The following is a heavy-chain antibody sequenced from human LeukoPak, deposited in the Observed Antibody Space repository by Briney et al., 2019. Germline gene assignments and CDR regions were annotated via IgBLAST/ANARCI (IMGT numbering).Heavy chain of an antibody. CDR3: ARDGVNRVDSSGYYPTDY. Sequence: GASVKVSCKASGYTFTGYYMHWVRQAPGQGLEWMGWINPNSGGTNYAQRFQGRVTMTRDTSISTAYIELSRLRSDDTAVYYCARDGVNRVDSSGYYPTDYWGQGTLVTVSS. CDR2: INPNSGGT. D-gene: IGHD3-22*01. J-gene: IGHJ4*02. V-gene: IGHV1-2*02. CDR1: GYTFTGYY.